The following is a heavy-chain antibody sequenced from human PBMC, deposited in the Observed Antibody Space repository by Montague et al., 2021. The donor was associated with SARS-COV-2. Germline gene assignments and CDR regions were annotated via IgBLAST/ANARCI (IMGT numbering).Heavy chain of an antibody. CDR2: TYYRSQWYE. J-gene: IGHJ6*02. CDR3: ARGAYHDLYYYYHGMDV. CDR1: GDSVSSKSAA. Sequence: CAISGDSVSSKSAAWNWIRQSPLRGLEWLGRTYYRSQWYEDYAVFVKGRITIKPDTSRNQFSLHLESVSPDDTALYYCARGAYHDLYYYYHGMDVWGRGTTVSVSS. D-gene: IGHD2-2*01. V-gene: IGHV6-1*01.